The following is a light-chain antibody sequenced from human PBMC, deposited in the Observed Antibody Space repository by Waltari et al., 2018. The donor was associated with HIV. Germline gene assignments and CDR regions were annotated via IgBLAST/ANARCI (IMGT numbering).Light chain of an antibody. CDR2: GVA. CDR1: SRDVGTYNL. Sequence: QSALTQPASVSGSPGQSITISCTGTSRDVGTYNLVSWYQQPPGKAPKLKICGVAKRPSGVSHRFSGSKSGNTASLTISGLQAEDEADYYFCSYAGGSTFLFGGGTKLTVL. CDR3: CSYAGGSTFL. J-gene: IGLJ3*02. V-gene: IGLV2-23*02.